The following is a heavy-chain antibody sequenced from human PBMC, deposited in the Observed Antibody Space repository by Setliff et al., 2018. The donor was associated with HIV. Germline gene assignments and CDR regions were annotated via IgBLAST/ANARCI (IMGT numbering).Heavy chain of an antibody. D-gene: IGHD2-21*01. V-gene: IGHV1-69*13. CDR1: GGTFSTYA. J-gene: IGHJ4*02. CDR3: ARDPVSDNSATPYYFDY. CDR2: IIPIFGTA. Sequence: SVKVSCKASGGTFSTYAISWVRQAPGQGLEWMGGIIPIFGTANYGQRFQGRVTITADETTSAAYMELSSLRSEDTAVYFCARDPVSDNSATPYYFDYWGQGTLVTVS.